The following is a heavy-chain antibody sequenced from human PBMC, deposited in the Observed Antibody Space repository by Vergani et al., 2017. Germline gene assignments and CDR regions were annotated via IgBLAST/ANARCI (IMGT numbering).Heavy chain of an antibody. CDR1: GFTFSSYS. J-gene: IGHJ4*02. CDR2: ISSSSSYI. D-gene: IGHD4-17*01. Sequence: EVQLVESGGGLVKPGGSLSLSCAASGFTFSSYSMNWVRQAPGKGLEWVSSISSSSSYIYYADSVKGRFTISRDKAKNSLYLQMNSLRAEDTAVYYCASGDYGREDYWGQGTLVTVSS. V-gene: IGHV3-21*01. CDR3: ASGDYGREDY.